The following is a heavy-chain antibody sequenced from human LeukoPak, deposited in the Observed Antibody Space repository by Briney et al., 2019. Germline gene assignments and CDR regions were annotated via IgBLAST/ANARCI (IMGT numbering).Heavy chain of an antibody. Sequence: GGSLRLSCAASGFTFSTFTMNWVRQAPGKGLEWVSSISNSRYTYYADAVKGRSTISRDNARNSLYLEMNSLRAEDTALYYCARGGGDIPINYWGQGTLVTVSS. D-gene: IGHD2-21*02. CDR3: ARGGGDIPINY. CDR1: GFTFSTFT. J-gene: IGHJ4*02. V-gene: IGHV3-21*01. CDR2: ISNSRYT.